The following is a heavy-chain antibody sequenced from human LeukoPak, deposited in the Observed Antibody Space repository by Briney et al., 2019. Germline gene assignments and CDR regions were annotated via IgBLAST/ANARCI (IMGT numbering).Heavy chain of an antibody. CDR1: GFSLSDYW. V-gene: IGHV3-74*01. Sequence: GGSLRLSCIASGFSLSDYWIHWFRQAPGKGLEWVSRINSASNNIRYSYSVKGRFTISRDNAKNSLYLQMNSLRAEDTALYYCVKDAGTAWGQGTLVTVSS. D-gene: IGHD2-8*02. CDR2: INSASNNI. J-gene: IGHJ5*02. CDR3: VKDAGTA.